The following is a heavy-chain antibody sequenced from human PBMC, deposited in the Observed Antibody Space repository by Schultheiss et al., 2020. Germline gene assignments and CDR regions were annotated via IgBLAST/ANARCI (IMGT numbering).Heavy chain of an antibody. CDR2: INHSGST. V-gene: IGHV4-34*01. CDR3: ARVSRASTTSRLYYYYGMDV. D-gene: IGHD1-1*01. J-gene: IGHJ6*02. CDR1: GGSISSYY. Sequence: SETLSLTCTVSGGSISSYYWSWIRQPPGKGLEWIGEINHSGSTNYNPSLKSRVTISVDTSKNQFSLKLSSVTAADTAVYYCARVSRASTTSRLYYYYGMDVWGQGTTVTVSS.